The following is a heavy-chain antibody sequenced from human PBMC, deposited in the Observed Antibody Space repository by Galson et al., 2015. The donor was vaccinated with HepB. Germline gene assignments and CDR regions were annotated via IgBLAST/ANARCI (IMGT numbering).Heavy chain of an antibody. J-gene: IGHJ4*02. CDR2: INAGNGNT. V-gene: IGHV1-3*01. CDR3: ARDLHDSSGSLGY. D-gene: IGHD3-22*01. Sequence: SVKVSCKASGYTFTSYAMHWVRQAPGQRLEWMGWINAGNGNTKYSQKFQGRVTITRDTSASTAYMELSSLRSEDTAVYYCARDLHDSSGSLGYWGQGTLVTVSS. CDR1: GYTFTSYA.